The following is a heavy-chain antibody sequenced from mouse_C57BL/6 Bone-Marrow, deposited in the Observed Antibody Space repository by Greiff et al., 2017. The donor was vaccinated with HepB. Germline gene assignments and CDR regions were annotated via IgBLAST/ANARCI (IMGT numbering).Heavy chain of an antibody. V-gene: IGHV1-26*01. CDR3: ARSTITTVVATDDYFDY. J-gene: IGHJ2*01. Sequence: VQLQQSGPELVKPGASVKISCKASGYTFTDYYMNWVKQSHGKSLEWIGDINPNNGGTSYNQKFKGKATLTVDKSSSTAYMELRSLTSEDSAVYYCARSTITTVVATDDYFDYWGQGTTLTVSS. CDR2: INPNNGGT. CDR1: GYTFTDYY. D-gene: IGHD1-1*01.